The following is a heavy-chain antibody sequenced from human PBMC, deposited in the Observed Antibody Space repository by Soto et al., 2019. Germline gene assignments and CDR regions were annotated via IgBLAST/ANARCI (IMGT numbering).Heavy chain of an antibody. CDR1: GDTFTSYG. V-gene: IGHV1-18*01. J-gene: IGHJ4*02. Sequence: QVQLVQSGAEVKKPGASVKVSCKASGDTFTSYGFSWVRQAPGQGLEWMGWISAYNGKTDYARKLQDRVTMTTDSSTSTVHMALRSLRSDDTAVYYSARGGVSTKLDYWGQGTLVTVPS. D-gene: IGHD5-12*01. CDR3: ARGGVSTKLDY. CDR2: ISAYNGKT.